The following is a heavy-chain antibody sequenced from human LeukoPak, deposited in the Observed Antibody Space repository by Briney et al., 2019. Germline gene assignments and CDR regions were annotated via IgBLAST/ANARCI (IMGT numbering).Heavy chain of an antibody. V-gene: IGHV4-59*08. D-gene: IGHD6-19*01. CDR2: IYYSGST. CDR1: GGSISSYY. CDR3: ARRRSSGWDYDY. J-gene: IGHJ4*02. Sequence: PSETLSLTCTVSGGSISSYYWSWIRQPPGKGLEWIGYIYYSGSTNYNPSLKSRVTISVDTSKNQFSLKLSSVTAADTAVYYCARRRSSGWDYDYWGQGTLVTVSS.